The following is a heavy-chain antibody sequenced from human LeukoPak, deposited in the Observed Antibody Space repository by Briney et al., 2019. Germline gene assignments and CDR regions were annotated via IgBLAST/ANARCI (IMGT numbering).Heavy chain of an antibody. V-gene: IGHV4-59*02. J-gene: IGHJ3*02. CDR3: VRDWEGFNFDI. Sequence: SETLSLTCIVSGGSVSSYYWSWVRQPHGEWLEWSAYVYNSGSTNYNPAIKSRVTISVDRSKTQFSLKMNSVTAADTAVYYCVRDWEGFNFDIWGQGTMVTVSS. CDR1: GGSVSSYY. CDR2: VYNSGST. D-gene: IGHD1-26*01.